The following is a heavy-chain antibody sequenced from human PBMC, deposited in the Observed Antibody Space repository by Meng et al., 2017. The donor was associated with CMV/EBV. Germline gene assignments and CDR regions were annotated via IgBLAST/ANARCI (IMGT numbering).Heavy chain of an antibody. CDR1: GFIFSDYY. CDR2: ISSRGDII. V-gene: IGHV3-11*01. CDR3: ARVRGGNSGWFDP. D-gene: IGHD4-23*01. J-gene: IGHJ5*02. Sequence: GESLKISCAASGFIFSDYYMNWIRQAPGKGLEWVSYISSRGDIIHYADSVKGRFTLSRDNAKNSLYLQMNSLRAEDTALYYCARVRGGNSGWFDPWGQGTLVTVSS.